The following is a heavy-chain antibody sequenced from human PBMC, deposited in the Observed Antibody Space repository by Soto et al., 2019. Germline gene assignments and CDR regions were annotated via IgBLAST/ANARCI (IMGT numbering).Heavy chain of an antibody. CDR2: INPSGGST. Sequence: ASVKVSCKASGYTFTSYYMHWVRQAPGQGLEWTGIINPSGGSTSYAQKFQGRVTMTRDTSTSTVYMELSSLRSEDTAVYYCARDIVLMVYTTYYYYYGMDVWGQGTTVTVSS. CDR1: GYTFTSYY. J-gene: IGHJ6*02. V-gene: IGHV1-46*01. CDR3: ARDIVLMVYTTYYYYYGMDV. D-gene: IGHD2-8*01.